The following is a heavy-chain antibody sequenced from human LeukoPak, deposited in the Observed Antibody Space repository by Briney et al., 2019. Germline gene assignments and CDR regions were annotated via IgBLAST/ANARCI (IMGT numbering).Heavy chain of an antibody. J-gene: IGHJ5*02. CDR1: GFTFSAYG. D-gene: IGHD6-13*01. V-gene: IGHV3-30*02. CDR3: ARNRAAAGDWLDP. Sequence: GGSLRISCAASGFTFSAYGVHWVRQAPGKGLEWVAFIRYDGKIKKYADSVKGRFTISRDNSKNTLDLHMNSLTTEDTSLYYCARNRAAAGDWLDPWGQGTQVIVSS. CDR2: IRYDGKIK.